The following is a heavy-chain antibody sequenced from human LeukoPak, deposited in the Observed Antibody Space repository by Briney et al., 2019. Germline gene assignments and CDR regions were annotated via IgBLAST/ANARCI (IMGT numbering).Heavy chain of an antibody. CDR3: ARGGNYDFWSGTSVFDY. J-gene: IGHJ4*02. CDR2: IYYSGST. V-gene: IGHV4-59*01. Sequence: PSETLSLTCTVSGGSISSYYWSWIRQPPEKGLEWIGYIYYSGSTNYNPSLKSRVTISVDTSKNQFSPKLSSVTAADTAVYYCARGGNYDFWSGTSVFDYWGQGTLVTVSS. D-gene: IGHD3-3*01. CDR1: GGSISSYY.